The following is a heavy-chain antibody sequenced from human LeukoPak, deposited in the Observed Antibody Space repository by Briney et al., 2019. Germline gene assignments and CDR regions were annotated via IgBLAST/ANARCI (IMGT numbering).Heavy chain of an antibody. Sequence: GGSLRLSCAASGFTFSSYAMSWFRHAPGKGLEWVSAISGSGGSTYHADSEKGRFTISRDNSKNTLYLQMNSLRAEDTAVYYCAKDRRSNGDWGQGTLVTVSS. J-gene: IGHJ4*02. V-gene: IGHV3-23*01. CDR3: AKDRRSNGD. D-gene: IGHD4-17*01. CDR2: ISGSGGST. CDR1: GFTFSSYA.